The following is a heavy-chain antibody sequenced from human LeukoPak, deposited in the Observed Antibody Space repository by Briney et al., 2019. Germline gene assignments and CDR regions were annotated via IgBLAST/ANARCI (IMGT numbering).Heavy chain of an antibody. J-gene: IGHJ4*02. V-gene: IGHV3-7*03. CDR1: GITFSRFR. Sequence: PGGSLRLSCAASGITFSRFRMSWVRQAPGEGLQWVANINQDGSEKHYVDSVKGRFTISRDNAKNSLYLQMNSLRVEDTAVYYCVRAMDYWGQGTLVTVSS. CDR2: INQDGSEK. CDR3: VRAMDY.